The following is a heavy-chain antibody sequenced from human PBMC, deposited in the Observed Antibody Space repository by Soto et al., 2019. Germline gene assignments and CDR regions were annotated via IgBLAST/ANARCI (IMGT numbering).Heavy chain of an antibody. D-gene: IGHD6-19*01. V-gene: IGHV4-39*07. CDR1: GGSISSSSYY. CDR2: IYYSGST. Sequence: SETLSLTCTVSGGSISSSSYYWGWIRQPPGKGLEWIGSIYYSGSTYYNPSLKSRVTISVDTSKNQCSLKLSPVTAADTAVYYCARSIAVAGGVDYWGQGTLVTVSS. J-gene: IGHJ4*02. CDR3: ARSIAVAGGVDY.